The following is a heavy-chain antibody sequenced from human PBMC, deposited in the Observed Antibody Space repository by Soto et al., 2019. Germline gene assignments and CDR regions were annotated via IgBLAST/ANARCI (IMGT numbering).Heavy chain of an antibody. CDR3: ARIRYYDSSVVSDY. V-gene: IGHV2-26*01. D-gene: IGHD3-22*01. CDR2: IFSNDEK. J-gene: IGHJ4*02. CDR1: GFSLSNARMG. Sequence: SGPTLVNPTDTLTLTCTVSGFSLSNARMGVSWIRQPPGKALEWLAHIFSNDEKSYSTSLKSRLTISKDTSKSQVVLTMTNMDPVDTATYYCARIRYYDSSVVSDYWGQGTLVTVSS.